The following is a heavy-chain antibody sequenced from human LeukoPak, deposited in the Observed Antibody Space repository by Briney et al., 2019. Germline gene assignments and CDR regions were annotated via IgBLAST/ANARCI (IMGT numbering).Heavy chain of an antibody. D-gene: IGHD3-9*01. J-gene: IGHJ4*02. CDR3: ARDSDWLLGGSVDY. V-gene: IGHV3-33*08. Sequence: PGGSLRLSCAASGFTFSSYWMSWVRQAPGKGLEWVAVIWYDGSNKYYADSVKGRFTISRDNSKNTLYLQMNSLRAEDTAVYYCARDSDWLLGGSVDYWGQGTLVTVSS. CDR1: GFTFSSYW. CDR2: IWYDGSNK.